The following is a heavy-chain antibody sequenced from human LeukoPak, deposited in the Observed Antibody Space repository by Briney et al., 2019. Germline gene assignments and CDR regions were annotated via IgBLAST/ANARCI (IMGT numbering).Heavy chain of an antibody. Sequence: ASVKVSCKASGYSFTSYGITWVRQAPGQGLEWMGWISTKNGNTNYAQKLQGRVTMTTDTSTSTAYMELRSLRSDDTAVYYCARCLTVTNSWYFDLWGRGTLVTVSS. D-gene: IGHD4-17*01. CDR2: ISTKNGNT. V-gene: IGHV1-18*04. J-gene: IGHJ2*01. CDR3: ARCLTVTNSWYFDL. CDR1: GYSFTSYG.